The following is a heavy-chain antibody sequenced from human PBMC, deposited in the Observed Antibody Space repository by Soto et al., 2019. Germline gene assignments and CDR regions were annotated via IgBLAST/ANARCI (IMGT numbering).Heavy chain of an antibody. CDR1: GFTFTSSA. J-gene: IGHJ6*02. D-gene: IGHD3-3*01. CDR2: IVVGSGNT. CDR3: AAVAGYYDSWSGYYSTQDYYYYGMDV. Sequence: ASVKVSCKXSGFTFTSSAVQWVRQARGQRLEWIGWIVVGSGNTNYAQKFQERVTITRDMSTSTAYMELSSLRSEDTAVYYCAAVAGYYDSWSGYYSTQDYYYYGMDVWGQGTTVTVSS. V-gene: IGHV1-58*01.